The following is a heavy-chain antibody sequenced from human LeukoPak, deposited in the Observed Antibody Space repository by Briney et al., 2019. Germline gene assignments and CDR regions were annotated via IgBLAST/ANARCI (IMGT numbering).Heavy chain of an antibody. J-gene: IGHJ4*02. Sequence: SETLSLTCAVYGGSFSGYYWSWIRQPPGKGLEWIGEINHSGSTNYNPSLKSRVTISVDTSKNQFSLKLSSVTAADTAVYYCARRTITMIGTDRGFDYWGQGTLVTASS. V-gene: IGHV4-34*01. CDR3: ARRTITMIGTDRGFDY. D-gene: IGHD3-22*01. CDR2: INHSGST. CDR1: GGSFSGYY.